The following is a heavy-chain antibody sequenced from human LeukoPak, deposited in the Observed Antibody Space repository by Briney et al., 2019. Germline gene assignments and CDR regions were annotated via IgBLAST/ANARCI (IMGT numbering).Heavy chain of an antibody. CDR1: GFTFDDYG. J-gene: IGHJ6*02. CDR3: ARDPTSDYYYGMDV. V-gene: IGHV3-20*04. Sequence: PGGSLRLSCAASGFTFDDYGMSWVRHAPGKGLEWVSGINWKGGNTGYADSVKGRFTISRDNAKNSPYLQMNSLRAEDTALYYCARDPTSDYYYGMDVWGQGTTVTVSS. CDR2: INWKGGNT. D-gene: IGHD5-24*01.